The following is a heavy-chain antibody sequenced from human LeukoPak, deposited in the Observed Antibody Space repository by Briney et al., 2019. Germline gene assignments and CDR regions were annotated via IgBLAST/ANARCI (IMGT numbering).Heavy chain of an antibody. CDR3: TRESGATAAALFDY. CDR2: ISSYNGNT. V-gene: IGHV1-18*01. CDR1: GYAFSNYG. D-gene: IGHD6-13*01. Sequence: ASAKVSCKVSGYAFSNYGISWVRQAPGQGLEWMGWISSYNGNTKYAQKFQGRLTMTTDTSSSTAYMELRRLRSDDTAVYYCTRESGATAAALFDYWGQGSLVTVPS. J-gene: IGHJ4*02.